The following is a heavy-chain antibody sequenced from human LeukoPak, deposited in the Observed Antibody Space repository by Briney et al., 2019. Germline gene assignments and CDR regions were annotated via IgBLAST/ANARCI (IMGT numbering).Heavy chain of an antibody. D-gene: IGHD4-17*01. CDR2: ISYDGSNK. Sequence: GGSLRLSCAASGFTFSSYAMHWVRQAPGKGLEWVAVISYDGSNKYYADSVKGRFTISRDNSKNTLYLQMNSLRAEDTAVYYCAKELTTVSHFDSWGQGTLVTVSS. CDR1: GFTFSSYA. J-gene: IGHJ4*02. CDR3: AKELTTVSHFDS. V-gene: IGHV3-30*04.